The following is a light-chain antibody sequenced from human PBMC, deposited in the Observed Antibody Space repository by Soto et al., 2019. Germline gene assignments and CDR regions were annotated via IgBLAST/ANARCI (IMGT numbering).Light chain of an antibody. V-gene: IGKV1-5*03. Sequence: DIQMTQSPSTLSASVGDRVTITCLASESISSWLAWYQQKPGKAPKLLIYKASNLESGVPSRFSGSGSGTEFTLTVSSLQPDDVAAYYCQQYKSYSRTLGQGTKVDIK. CDR1: ESISSW. J-gene: IGKJ1*01. CDR2: KAS. CDR3: QQYKSYSRT.